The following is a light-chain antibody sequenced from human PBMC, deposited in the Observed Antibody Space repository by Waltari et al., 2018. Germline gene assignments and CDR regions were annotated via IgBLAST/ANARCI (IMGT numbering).Light chain of an antibody. J-gene: IGKJ1*01. CDR1: QSISDW. CDR3: QQYDRFSGT. V-gene: IGKV1-5*03. Sequence: DIQMTQSPSTLSASVGDRATITCRASQSISDWLAWYQQKPGTAPKLLIYKVSKLESGVPSRFSGSGSGTEFTLTISSLQPDDFATYYCQQYDRFSGTFGPGTKVEIK. CDR2: KVS.